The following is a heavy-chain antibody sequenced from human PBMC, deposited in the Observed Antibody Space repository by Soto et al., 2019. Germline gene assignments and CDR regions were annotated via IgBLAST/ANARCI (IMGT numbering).Heavy chain of an antibody. Sequence: EASVKVSCKASGYTFTSYGISWVRQAPGQGLEWMGWISAYNGNTNYAQKLQGRVTMTTDTSTSTAYMELRSLRSDDTAVYYCARDKRAFIAAAGKHYYYYYMDVWGKGTTVTVSS. V-gene: IGHV1-18*01. J-gene: IGHJ6*03. CDR1: GYTFTSYG. CDR3: ARDKRAFIAAAGKHYYYYYMDV. D-gene: IGHD6-13*01. CDR2: ISAYNGNT.